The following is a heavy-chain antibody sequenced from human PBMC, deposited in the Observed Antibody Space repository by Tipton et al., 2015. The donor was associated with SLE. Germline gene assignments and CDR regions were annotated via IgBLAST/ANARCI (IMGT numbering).Heavy chain of an antibody. J-gene: IGHJ3*02. Sequence: RSLRLSCAASGFTFSSYAMHWVRQAPGKGLEWVAVISYDGSNKYYADSVKGRFTISRDNSKNTLYLQMNSLRPEDTAVYYYASTIPTKDAFDIWGQGTLVTVSS. CDR1: GFTFSSYA. CDR3: ASTIPTKDAFDI. CDR2: ISYDGSNK. V-gene: IGHV3-30*04. D-gene: IGHD2-21*01.